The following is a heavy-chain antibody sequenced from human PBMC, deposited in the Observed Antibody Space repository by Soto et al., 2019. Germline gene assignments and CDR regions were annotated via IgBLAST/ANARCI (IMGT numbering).Heavy chain of an antibody. CDR3: AKDQLDGDDFWSGYYTTGYNNWFDP. CDR2: ISGSGGST. J-gene: IGHJ5*02. D-gene: IGHD3-3*01. Sequence: PGGSLRLSCAASGFTFSSYAMSWVRQAPGKGLEWVSAISGSGGSTYYADSVKGRFTISRDNSKSTLYLQMNSLRAEDTAVYYCAKDQLDGDDFWSGYYTTGYNNWFDPWGQGTLVTVSS. V-gene: IGHV3-23*01. CDR1: GFTFSSYA.